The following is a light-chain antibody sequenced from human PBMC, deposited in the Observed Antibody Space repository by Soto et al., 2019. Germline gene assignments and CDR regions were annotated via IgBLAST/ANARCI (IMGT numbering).Light chain of an antibody. CDR3: QQYGSSPIT. J-gene: IGKJ5*01. Sequence: EIVLTQSPAILSLSPGERATLCLRTNQTVTTYLAWYQHKTGQAPRLLIYSASKRATGIPARFSGSGSGTDFTLTISRLEPEDFAVYYCQQYGSSPITFGQGTRLEI. CDR2: SAS. V-gene: IGKV3-20*01. CDR1: QTVTTY.